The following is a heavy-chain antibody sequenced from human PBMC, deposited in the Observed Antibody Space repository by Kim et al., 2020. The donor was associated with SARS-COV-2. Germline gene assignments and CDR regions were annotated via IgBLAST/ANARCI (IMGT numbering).Heavy chain of an antibody. CDR2: IYSGGST. CDR1: GFTVGGNY. D-gene: IGHD4-17*01. Sequence: GGSLRLSCAASGFTVGGNYMSWVRQAPGKGLEWVSFIYSGGSTYYADSVKGRFTISRDNSKNTLYLLMNSLRAEDTAMYYCASLGTVTHYYYYGMDVWGQGTTVTVSS. CDR3: ASLGTVTHYYYYGMDV. J-gene: IGHJ6*02. V-gene: IGHV3-53*01.